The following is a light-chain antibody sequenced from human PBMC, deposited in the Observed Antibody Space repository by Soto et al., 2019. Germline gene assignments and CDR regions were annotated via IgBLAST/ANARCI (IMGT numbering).Light chain of an antibody. CDR2: KAS. CDR3: LQSNSYPWT. CDR1: QSISGW. Sequence: DIQMTQSPSTLSASVGDRVTITCRSSQSISGWLAWYQQKPGKAPNLLIYKASTLESGVPSRFSGSGSGREFTLTISSLQPDDFATYYCLQSNSYPWTFGQGTKVDI. V-gene: IGKV1-5*03. J-gene: IGKJ1*01.